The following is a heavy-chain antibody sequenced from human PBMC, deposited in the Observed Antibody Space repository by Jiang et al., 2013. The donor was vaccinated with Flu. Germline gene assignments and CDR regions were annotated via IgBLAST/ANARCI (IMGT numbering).Heavy chain of an antibody. CDR3: ARDPGVGATPEKNHFDY. CDR1: VTPSAVVTT. J-gene: IGHJ4*02. D-gene: IGHD1-26*01. Sequence: GLVKPSETLPSPALSLVTPSAVVTTGAGSGSPQGRGWSGLGVSIIWGAPTTNPSLKSRVTISVDTSKNQFSLKLSSVTAADTAVYYCARDPGVGATPEKNHFDYWGQGTLVTVSS. CDR2: SIIWGAP. V-gene: IGHV4-38-2*02.